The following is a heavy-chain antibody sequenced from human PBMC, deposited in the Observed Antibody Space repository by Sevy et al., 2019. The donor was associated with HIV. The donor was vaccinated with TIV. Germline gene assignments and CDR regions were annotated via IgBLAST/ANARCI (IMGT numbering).Heavy chain of an antibody. J-gene: IGHJ4*02. CDR1: GFTFSSYA. CDR3: ARVGVAYCADDCYHRFDY. D-gene: IGHD2-21*02. Sequence: GGSLRLSCAASGFTFSSYALLWVRQAPGKGLEWVSLISYDGSKKYYSDSVKGRFPISRDESKTTLFLQMNSLGSEDTAIYYCARVGVAYCADDCYHRFDYWGRGTLVTVSS. V-gene: IGHV3-30-3*01. CDR2: ISYDGSKK.